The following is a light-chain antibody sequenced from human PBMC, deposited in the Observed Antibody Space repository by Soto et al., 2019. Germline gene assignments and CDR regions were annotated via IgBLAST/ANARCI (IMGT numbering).Light chain of an antibody. CDR3: QQPGNWLPLT. CDR2: DAS. V-gene: IGKV3-11*01. J-gene: IGKJ4*01. Sequence: EVVLTQSPATLSLSPGQRATLSCRASQSVGSSLAWYQQKPGLPPRLLIYDASTRAIGIPARFSGGGSGTDFTLTISRLEPEDFAVYYCQQPGNWLPLTFGGGTKVEIK. CDR1: QSVGSS.